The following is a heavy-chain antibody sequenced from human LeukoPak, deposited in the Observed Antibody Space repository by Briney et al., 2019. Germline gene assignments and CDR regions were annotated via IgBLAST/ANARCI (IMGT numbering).Heavy chain of an antibody. Sequence: GGSLRLSCAASGFTFSSYWMSWVRQAPGKGLEWVANIKQDGSEKYYVDSVKGRFTISRDNAKNSLYLQMNSLRAEDTAVYYCARARRLEATPYDYWGQGTLVTVSS. D-gene: IGHD5-12*01. V-gene: IGHV3-7*01. CDR1: GFTFSSYW. CDR3: ARARRLEATPYDY. J-gene: IGHJ4*02. CDR2: IKQDGSEK.